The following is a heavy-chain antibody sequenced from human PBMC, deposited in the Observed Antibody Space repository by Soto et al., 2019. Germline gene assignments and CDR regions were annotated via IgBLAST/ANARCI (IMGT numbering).Heavy chain of an antibody. J-gene: IGHJ6*02. CDR2: INAGNGKT. CDR3: ARDIVSDV. Sequence: QVQLVQSGAEEKKPGASVKVSCKASGYTFTSYSMHWVRQAPGQRLEWMGWINAGNGKTKYSQKFQGRVTITRDTSASTAYMKLRSLRSEDTAVYYCARDIVSDVCGQGTTVTVSS. V-gene: IGHV1-3*05. CDR1: GYTFTSYS. D-gene: IGHD2-15*01.